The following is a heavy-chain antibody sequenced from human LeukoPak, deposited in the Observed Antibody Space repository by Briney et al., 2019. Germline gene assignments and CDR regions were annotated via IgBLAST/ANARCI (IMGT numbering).Heavy chain of an antibody. Sequence: GGSLRLSCAASGFTVSSTYMSWVRKAPGKGLEWVSVIYSGGNIYYIDSVKGRFTISRDTSKNTLYLQMNSLRVEDTAVYYCATGKVGGTIVYWGQGTLVTVSS. D-gene: IGHD1-26*01. CDR2: IYSGGNI. CDR1: GFTVSSTY. CDR3: ATGKVGGTIVY. V-gene: IGHV3-53*01. J-gene: IGHJ4*02.